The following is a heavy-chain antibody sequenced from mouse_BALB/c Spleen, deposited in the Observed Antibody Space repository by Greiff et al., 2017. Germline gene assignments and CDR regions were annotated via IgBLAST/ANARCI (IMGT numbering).Heavy chain of an antibody. D-gene: IGHD2-4*01. CDR1: GFTFSSYA. J-gene: IGHJ3*01. V-gene: IGHV5-6-5*01. CDR2: ISSGGST. Sequence: EVQRVESGGGLVKPGGSLKLSCAASGFTFSSYAMSWVRQTPEKRLEWVASISSGGSTYYPDSVKGRFTISRDNARNILYLQMSSLRSEDTAMYYCAREDYYDYDVAYWGQGTLVTVSA. CDR3: AREDYYDYDVAY.